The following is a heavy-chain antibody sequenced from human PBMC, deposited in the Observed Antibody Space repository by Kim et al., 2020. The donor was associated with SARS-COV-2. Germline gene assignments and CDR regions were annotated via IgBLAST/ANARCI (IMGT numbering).Heavy chain of an antibody. V-gene: IGHV3-9*01. Sequence: GGSLRLSCAASGFTFGDYAMHWVRQAPGKGLEWVSGISWNSGSIGYADSVKGRFTISRDNAKNSLYLQMNSLRAEDTALYYCAKDKFRYRSITGTTTGFDYWGQGTLVTVSS. D-gene: IGHD1-7*01. CDR2: ISWNSGSI. CDR1: GFTFGDYA. J-gene: IGHJ4*02. CDR3: AKDKFRYRSITGTTTGFDY.